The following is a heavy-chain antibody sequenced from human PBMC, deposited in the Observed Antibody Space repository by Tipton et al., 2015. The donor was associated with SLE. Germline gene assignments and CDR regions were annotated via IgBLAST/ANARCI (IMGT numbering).Heavy chain of an antibody. V-gene: IGHV4-38-2*01. J-gene: IGHJ4*02. D-gene: IGHD3-10*01. CDR1: GFTFSSYS. Sequence: QVQLVQSGGGLVKPGGSLRLSCAASGFTFSSYSMNWVRQAPGKGLEWVGSIYYSGSTYYNPSLKSRVTISVDTSNNQFSLNLTSVTAADTAVYYCARRGTPGDRSSPDYWGQGTLVTVSS. CDR2: IYYSGST. CDR3: ARRGTPGDRSSPDY.